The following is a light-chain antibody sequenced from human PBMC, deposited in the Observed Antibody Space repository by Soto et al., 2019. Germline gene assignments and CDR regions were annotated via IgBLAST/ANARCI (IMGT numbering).Light chain of an antibody. V-gene: IGKV3-20*01. CDR1: QSVSSSY. J-gene: IGKJ2*01. CDR3: QQFGNSPYT. CDR2: GAS. Sequence: EIVLTQSPGTLSLSPGERATLSCRASQSVSSSYLAWYQQKPGQTPRLLIYGASSRATGIPDRFSGSGSGTDFTLTISRLEPADFEVYYCQQFGNSPYTFGQGTKLDIK.